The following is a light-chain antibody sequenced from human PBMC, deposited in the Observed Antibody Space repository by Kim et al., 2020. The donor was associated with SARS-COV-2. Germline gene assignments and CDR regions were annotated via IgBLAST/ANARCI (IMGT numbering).Light chain of an antibody. CDR2: KAS. Sequence: DIQMTQSPSTLSASVGDRVTITCRASQSISSWLAWYQQKPGKAPKLLIYKASTLESGVPSRFSGSASGTEFTLTISSLQPDDFAPYYCQQYNTFGQGTKVDIK. CDR1: QSISSW. V-gene: IGKV1-5*03. J-gene: IGKJ1*01. CDR3: QQYNT.